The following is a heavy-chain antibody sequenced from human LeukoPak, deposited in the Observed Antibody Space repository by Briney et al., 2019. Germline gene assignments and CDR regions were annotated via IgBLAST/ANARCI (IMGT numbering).Heavy chain of an antibody. J-gene: IGHJ4*02. D-gene: IGHD3-16*01. V-gene: IGHV3-23*01. Sequence: GGSLRLSCAASGFSFSNYAMSWVRQAPGKGLEWVSGISGDAGSTYYTDSVKGRFTISRDNSKNTLYLQMNSLRAEDTAVYYCAKSVLTSRKGIDYWGQGTLVTVSS. CDR1: GFSFSNYA. CDR3: AKSVLTSRKGIDY. CDR2: ISGDAGST.